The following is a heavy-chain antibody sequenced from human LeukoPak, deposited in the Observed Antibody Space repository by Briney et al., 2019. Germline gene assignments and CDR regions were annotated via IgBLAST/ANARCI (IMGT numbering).Heavy chain of an antibody. CDR1: GITFSNYW. CDR3: ASSPVITRD. D-gene: IGHD3-22*01. Sequence: PGGSLRLSCAASGITFSNYWMHWVRQAPGKGLEWVSRINSDGSRITYADSVKGRFTISRDNAKNTLYLQMNSLRVEDTPVYYCASSPVITRDWGQGTLVTVSS. V-gene: IGHV3-74*01. CDR2: INSDGSRI. J-gene: IGHJ4*02.